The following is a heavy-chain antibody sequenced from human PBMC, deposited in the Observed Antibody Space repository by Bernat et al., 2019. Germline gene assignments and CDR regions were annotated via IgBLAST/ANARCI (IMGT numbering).Heavy chain of an antibody. V-gene: IGHV1-69*02. J-gene: IGHJ6*03. D-gene: IGHD6-6*01. CDR3: ARGEYSSSSHYSYYYMDV. CDR1: EAPLRGFI. CDR2: TILTLGLA. Sequence: QVQLVQSGAEVKKPGSSVKVSCKASEAPLRGFIISGVGQAPGQGLGGRGRTILTLGLANYAQKFQGRVPITADKSTSTAYMELSSLRSEDTAVYYCARGEYSSSSHYSYYYMDVWGKGTTVTVSS.